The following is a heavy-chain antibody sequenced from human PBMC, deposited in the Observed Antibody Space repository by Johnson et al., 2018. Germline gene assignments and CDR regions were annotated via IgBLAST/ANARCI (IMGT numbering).Heavy chain of an antibody. CDR3: VSDLPYRYFVDSFDV. J-gene: IGHJ3*01. D-gene: IGHD3-22*01. Sequence: QVQLVESGAEVKKPGASVKVSCKASGYTFTTSGISWVRQAPGQGLEWMGWISGFNGYTSYAQNLKGRVTMTLDTPTITAYAELRSRISDDTVVYFCVSDLPYRYFVDSFDVWGQGTMVTVSS. CDR1: GYTFTTSG. V-gene: IGHV1-18*01. CDR2: ISGFNGYT.